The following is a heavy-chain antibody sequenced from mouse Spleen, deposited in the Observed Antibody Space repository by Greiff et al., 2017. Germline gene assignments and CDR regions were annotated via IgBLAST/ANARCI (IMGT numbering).Heavy chain of an antibody. V-gene: IGHV1-59*01. J-gene: IGHJ2*01. Sequence: VQLQQPGAELVRPGTSVKLSCKASGYTFTSYWMHWVKQRPGQGLEWIGVIDPSDSYTNYNQKFKGKATLTVDTSSSTAYMQLSSLTSEDSAVYYCASLFHYYGSSYGYWGQGTTLTVSS. D-gene: IGHD1-1*01. CDR2: IDPSDSYT. CDR1: GYTFTSYW. CDR3: ASLFHYYGSSYGY.